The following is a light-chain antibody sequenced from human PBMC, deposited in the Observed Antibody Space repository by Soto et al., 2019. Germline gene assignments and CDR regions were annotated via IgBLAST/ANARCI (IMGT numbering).Light chain of an antibody. J-gene: IGKJ5*01. CDR2: GAS. CDR1: ESISNS. Sequence: ETVMTQSPATLSMSPGETATLSFRASESISNSLVWYQQKPGQAPRLLISGASTRATGIPVRFRGSGSGTQFSLTISNLQSEDFAVYYCQQYSDWPLTFGQGTRLDI. CDR3: QQYSDWPLT. V-gene: IGKV3-15*01.